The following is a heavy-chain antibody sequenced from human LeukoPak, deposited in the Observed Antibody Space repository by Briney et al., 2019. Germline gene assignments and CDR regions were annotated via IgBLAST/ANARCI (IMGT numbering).Heavy chain of an antibody. CDR1: GFTVSDYS. J-gene: IGHJ5*02. CDR3: ARGATDTTRWFDP. Sequence: GGSLRLSCAASGFTVSDYSMSWVRQAPGKGLEWVSAISGSGSYTDYADSVKGRFTTSRDNAKNSLYLQMNGLRAEDTAAYYCARGATDTTRWFDPWGQGTLVTVSS. D-gene: IGHD1-7*01. V-gene: IGHV3-11*06. CDR2: ISGSGSYT.